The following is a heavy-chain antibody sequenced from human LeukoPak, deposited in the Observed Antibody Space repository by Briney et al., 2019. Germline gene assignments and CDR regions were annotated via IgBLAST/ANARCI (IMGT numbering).Heavy chain of an antibody. Sequence: SVKVSCKASGGTFSSYTISWVRQAPGQGLEWMGRIIPIHGIANYAQKFQGRVTITADKSTSTAYMELSSLRSEDTAVYYCAASDTAMVIPHYYYYYGMDVWGQGTTVTVSS. CDR2: IIPIHGIA. D-gene: IGHD5-18*01. J-gene: IGHJ6*02. CDR1: GGTFSSYT. CDR3: AASDTAMVIPHYYYYYGMDV. V-gene: IGHV1-69*02.